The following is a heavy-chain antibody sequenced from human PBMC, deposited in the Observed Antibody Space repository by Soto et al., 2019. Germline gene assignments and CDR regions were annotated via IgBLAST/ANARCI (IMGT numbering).Heavy chain of an antibody. CDR1: GFTFSTFA. J-gene: IGHJ4*02. Sequence: EVQLLESGGALVQPGGPLSLSCAASGFTFSTFALSGVRQAPGKGLEWVSAISGSGTSTYDADSVKGRFSISRDNSKNTLYLQMNSLRAEDTAVYYCAKDRKSGSGWYWDYWGQGTLVTVSS. D-gene: IGHD6-19*01. CDR3: AKDRKSGSGWYWDY. V-gene: IGHV3-23*01. CDR2: ISGSGTST.